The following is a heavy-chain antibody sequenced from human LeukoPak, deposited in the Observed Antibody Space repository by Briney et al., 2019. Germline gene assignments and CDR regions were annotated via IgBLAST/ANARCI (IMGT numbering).Heavy chain of an antibody. J-gene: IGHJ4*02. CDR1: GFTFDDYA. CDR3: AKDRPGSTSFDY. CDR2: ISWNSGSI. D-gene: IGHD3-10*01. V-gene: IGHV3-9*01. Sequence: GGSLRLSCAASGFTFDDYAMHWVRQAPGKGLEWVSGISWNSGSIGYADSVKGRFTISRDNAKNSLYLQMNSLRAEDTALYYCAKDRPGSTSFDYWGQGTLVTVSS.